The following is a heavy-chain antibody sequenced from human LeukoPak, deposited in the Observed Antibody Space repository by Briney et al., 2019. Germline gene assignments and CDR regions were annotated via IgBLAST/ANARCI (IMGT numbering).Heavy chain of an antibody. D-gene: IGHD3-10*01. CDR3: AKEGFGEYDAFDI. CDR2: ISYDGSNK. V-gene: IGHV3-30*18. J-gene: IGHJ3*02. CDR1: GFTFSSYG. Sequence: PGGSLRLSCAASGFTFSSYGMHWVRQAPGKGLEWVAVISYDGSNKYYADSVKGRFTISRDNSKNTLYLQMNSLRAEDTAVYYCAKEGFGEYDAFDIWGQGTMVTVSS.